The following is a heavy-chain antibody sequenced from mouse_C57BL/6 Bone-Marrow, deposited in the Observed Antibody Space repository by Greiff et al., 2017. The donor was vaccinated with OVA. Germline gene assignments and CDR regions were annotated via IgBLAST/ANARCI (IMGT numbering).Heavy chain of an antibody. CDR1: GYSFSSSW. V-gene: IGHV1-82*01. J-gene: IGHJ2*01. CDR2: IYPGDGDT. Sequence: VKLMESGPELVKPGASVKISCKASGYSFSSSWMNWVKQRPGKGLEWIGRIYPGDGDTNYTGKFKGKATLTADKSYSTAYMQLSSLTCVNSAVNFCARHEDGYYTCYCDYWGQGTTLTVAS. CDR3: ARHEDGYYTCYCDY. D-gene: IGHD2-3*01.